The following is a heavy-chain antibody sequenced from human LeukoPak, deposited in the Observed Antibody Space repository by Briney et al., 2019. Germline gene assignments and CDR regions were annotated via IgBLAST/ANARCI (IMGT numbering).Heavy chain of an antibody. CDR1: GFSFSNYG. V-gene: IGHV3-33*06. D-gene: IGHD5-12*01. J-gene: IGHJ4*02. CDR3: AKTYSRESGYDFFFHY. CDR2: ISYDGKNI. Sequence: GGSLRLSCAASGFSFSNYGFHWVRQAPGKGLDWVSAISYDGKNIHYADSVKGRFTISRDNSRNTVYPQMNSLRVEDTAVYYCAKTYSRESGYDFFFHYWGQGTRVTVSS.